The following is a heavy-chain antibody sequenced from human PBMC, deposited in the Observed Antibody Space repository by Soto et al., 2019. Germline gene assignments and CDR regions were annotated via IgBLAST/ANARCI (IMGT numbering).Heavy chain of an antibody. CDR2: ISSDGNNQ. V-gene: IGHV3-30*18. CDR1: GFTSSSFV. J-gene: IGHJ3*02. CDR3: AKERGVLDAFDI. D-gene: IGHD3-10*01. Sequence: ESGGGVVQPGTSLRLSCAASGFTSSSFVIHWVRQAPGKGLEWLAVISSDGNNQYYADSVKGRFTIARDNSKKTLHLQVNSLRAEDTAVYFCAKERGVLDAFDIWGQGTMVTVS.